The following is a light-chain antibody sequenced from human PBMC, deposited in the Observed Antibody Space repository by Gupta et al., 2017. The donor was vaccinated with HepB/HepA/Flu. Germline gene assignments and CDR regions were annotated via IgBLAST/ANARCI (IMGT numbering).Light chain of an antibody. J-gene: IGLJ2*01. CDR2: CND. V-gene: IGLV1-44*01. CDR3: AAWDTSLNGLV. CDR1: SSNVGRNN. Sequence: QSVLTQSTSVSGTPGRRVTISCSGSSSNVGRNNVNWYQQLPGTAPKLLIYCNDERPSGVPDRIAGSKSGTSASLAISGLQSEDEADYYCAAWDTSLNGLVFGGGTKLTVL.